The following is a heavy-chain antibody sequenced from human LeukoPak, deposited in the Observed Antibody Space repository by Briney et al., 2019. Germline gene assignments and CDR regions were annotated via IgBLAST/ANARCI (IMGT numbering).Heavy chain of an antibody. Sequence: GGSLRLSCVASGFTFSNHAMTWARQAPGKGLEWVSAISADAVDTFYAPSVKGRFTISRDNSKNTLYLQINSLRAEDTAMYYCAKDVWWSVSWGQGTLVTVSS. V-gene: IGHV3-23*01. J-gene: IGHJ5*02. CDR2: ISADAVDT. D-gene: IGHD2-8*02. CDR3: AKDVWWSVS. CDR1: GFTFSNHA.